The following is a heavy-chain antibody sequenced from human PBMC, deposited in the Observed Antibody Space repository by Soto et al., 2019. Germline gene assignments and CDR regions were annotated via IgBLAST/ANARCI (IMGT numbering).Heavy chain of an antibody. CDR1: GYSFTSYW. CDR3: ATMSKTGTYYYGMDV. Sequence: GESLKISCKGSGYSFTSYWLSWVRKMPGKGLEWMGRIDPSDSYTNYSPSFQGHVTISADKSISTAYLQWSSLKASDTAMYYCATMSKTGTYYYGMDVCGKQTPV. D-gene: IGHD1-1*01. J-gene: IGHJ6*04. V-gene: IGHV5-10-1*01. CDR2: IDPSDSYT.